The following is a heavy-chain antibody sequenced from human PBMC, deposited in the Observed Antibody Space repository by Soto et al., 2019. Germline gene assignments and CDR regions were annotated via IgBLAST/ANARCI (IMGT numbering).Heavy chain of an antibody. Sequence: STQGSRYPFTPSSLGAVPQVPGKGLELMGIIYPDGSDTRYSPSFQGHITISADKSINTAYLQWSRLKASDAAMYYCASTTSPQFGYYGMDVWGQGTTVTVSS. D-gene: IGHD1-26*01. CDR2: IYPDGSDT. J-gene: IGHJ6*02. CDR1: RYPFTPSS. CDR3: ASTTSPQFGYYGMDV. V-gene: IGHV5-51*01.